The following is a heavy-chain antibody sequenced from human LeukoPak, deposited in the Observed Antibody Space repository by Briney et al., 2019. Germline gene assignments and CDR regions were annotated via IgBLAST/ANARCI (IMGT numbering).Heavy chain of an antibody. CDR3: ARPYYYDSRIDL. CDR2: MYYSGST. V-gene: IGHV4-30-4*01. CDR1: GGSISSGDYY. Sequence: PSETLSLTCTVSGGSISSGDYYWSWIRQPSGKGLEWIAYMYYSGSTYYNPSLKSRVTMSADTSKNQLSLKLSSVTAADTAVYYCARPYYYDSRIDLWGQGILVTVSS. J-gene: IGHJ5*02. D-gene: IGHD3-22*01.